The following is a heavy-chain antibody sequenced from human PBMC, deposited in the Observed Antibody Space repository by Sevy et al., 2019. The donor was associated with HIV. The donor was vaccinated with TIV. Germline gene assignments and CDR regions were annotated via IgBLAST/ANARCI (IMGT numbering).Heavy chain of an antibody. CDR1: GFIFSNSW. J-gene: IGHJ4*02. D-gene: IGHD3-16*01. Sequence: GGSLRLSCAASGFIFSNSWMGWVRQAPGKGLEWVATIKQDGSDRYYVDSVKGRFIVSRDNAKNSVFLQMNSLTDEETVFYYCVTGGGDYWGQGALVTVSS. CDR2: IKQDGSDR. CDR3: VTGGGDY. V-gene: IGHV3-7*01.